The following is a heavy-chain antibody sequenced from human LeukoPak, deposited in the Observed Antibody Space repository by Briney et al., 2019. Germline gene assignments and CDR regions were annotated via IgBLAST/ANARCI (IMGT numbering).Heavy chain of an antibody. D-gene: IGHD4-17*01. CDR1: GFTFSSFY. CDR2: IKQDGSDK. Sequence: GSLRLSCAASGFTFSSFYMTWVRQAPGKGLEWVATIKQDGSDKHYVDSVKGRFIISGDNAKNSLYLQMNSLRAEDTAVYYCARTTILDYWGQGTLVTVSS. V-gene: IGHV3-7*01. J-gene: IGHJ4*02. CDR3: ARTTILDY.